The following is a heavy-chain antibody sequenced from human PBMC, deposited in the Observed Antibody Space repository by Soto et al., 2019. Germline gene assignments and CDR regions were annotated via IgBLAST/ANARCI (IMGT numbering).Heavy chain of an antibody. J-gene: IGHJ6*02. CDR1: GFTFSSYS. V-gene: IGHV3-30-3*01. CDR2: TSYDGSNR. Sequence: QVQLVESGGGVVQPGRSLRLSCAASGFTFSSYSMHWVRQAPGKGLEWVAVTSYDGSNRYYADSVKGRFTISRDKSKNTVYLQMNSLRDEDTAVYYCAREGGRPGVRYYHTMDVWGHGSTVTVSS. D-gene: IGHD2-21*01. CDR3: AREGGRPGVRYYHTMDV.